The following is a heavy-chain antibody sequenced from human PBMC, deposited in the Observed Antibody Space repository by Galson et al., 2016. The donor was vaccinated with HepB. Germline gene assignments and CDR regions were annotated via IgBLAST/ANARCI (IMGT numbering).Heavy chain of an antibody. CDR2: IWTHNGNT. CDR3: ARDWGFLGGVTQNWFDP. Sequence: SVKVSCKASGYSFLNYGISWVRQAPGQGLEWMGRIWTHNGNTNYAQKVQGRVTLTADTSTTTVYMELRSLRPDDTAIYYCARDWGFLGGVTQNWFDPWGQGTLVIVSS. D-gene: IGHD3-16*01. J-gene: IGHJ5*02. CDR1: GYSFLNYG. V-gene: IGHV1-18*04.